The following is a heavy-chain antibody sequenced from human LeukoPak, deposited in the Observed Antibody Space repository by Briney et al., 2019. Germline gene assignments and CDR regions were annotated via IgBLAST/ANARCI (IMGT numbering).Heavy chain of an antibody. Sequence: ASVKVSCKASGYTFTSYYMHWVRQAPGQGLEWMGIISPSGGSTSYAQKFQGRVTMTRDTSTSTVYMELSSLRSEDTAVYYCARGGSGWYDYYYYYMDVWGKGTTVTVSS. CDR1: GYTFTSYY. D-gene: IGHD6-19*01. CDR2: ISPSGGST. J-gene: IGHJ6*03. CDR3: ARGGSGWYDYYYYYMDV. V-gene: IGHV1-46*01.